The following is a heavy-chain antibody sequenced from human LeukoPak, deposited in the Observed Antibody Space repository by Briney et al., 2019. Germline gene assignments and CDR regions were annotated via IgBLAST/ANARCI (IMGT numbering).Heavy chain of an antibody. CDR3: ARGRRFWSGPFDY. CDR1: GGSISSYY. D-gene: IGHD3-3*01. CDR2: IYYSGST. J-gene: IGHJ4*02. Sequence: PSETLSLTCTVSGGSISSYYWSWIRQSPGKGLEWIGYIYYSGSTNYNPSLKSRVTISVDTSKNQFSLKLSSVTAADTAVYYCARGRRFWSGPFDYWGQGTLVTVSS. V-gene: IGHV4-59*01.